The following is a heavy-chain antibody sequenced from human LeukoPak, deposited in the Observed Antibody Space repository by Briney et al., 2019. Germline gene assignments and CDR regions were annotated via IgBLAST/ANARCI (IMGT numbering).Heavy chain of an antibody. J-gene: IGHJ4*02. CDR3: ARGAEAETSPLDF. CDR2: INPKSGAA. Sequence: ASVKVSCKASGYTFTGYYMHWVRQAPGQGLVWLGWINPKSGAADYAQQFRGRVTMTRDTSINTDYMEMKRVTSDDTAVYYCARGAEAETSPLDFWGQGTLVIVS. D-gene: IGHD6-13*01. V-gene: IGHV1-2*02. CDR1: GYTFTGYY.